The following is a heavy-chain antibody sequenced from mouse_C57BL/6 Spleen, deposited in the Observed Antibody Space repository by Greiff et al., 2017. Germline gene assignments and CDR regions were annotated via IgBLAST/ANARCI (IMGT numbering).Heavy chain of an antibody. Sequence: QVQLQQPGAELVMPGASVKLSCKASGYTFTSYWMHWVKQRPGKGLEWIGEIDPSDSYTNYNQKFKGKSTLTVDKSSSTAYMQLSSLTSEDSAVYYCARDGLRSMDYWGQGTSVTVSS. D-gene: IGHD2-4*01. V-gene: IGHV1-69*01. CDR1: GYTFTSYW. CDR2: IDPSDSYT. J-gene: IGHJ4*01. CDR3: ARDGLRSMDY.